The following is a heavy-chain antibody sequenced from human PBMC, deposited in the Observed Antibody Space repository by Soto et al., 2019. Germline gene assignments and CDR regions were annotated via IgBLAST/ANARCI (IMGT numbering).Heavy chain of an antibody. CDR2: MSGSGGST. Sequence: GGSLRLSCAASGFTFSSYAMSWVRQAPGKGLEWVSAMSGSGGSTYYADSVKGRFTISRDNSKNTLYLQMNSLSAEDTAVYYCAKEGYGSESYYLPRPGYFDYWGQGTLVTVSS. CDR3: AKEGYGSESYYLPRPGYFDY. V-gene: IGHV3-23*01. CDR1: GFTFSSYA. D-gene: IGHD3-10*01. J-gene: IGHJ4*02.